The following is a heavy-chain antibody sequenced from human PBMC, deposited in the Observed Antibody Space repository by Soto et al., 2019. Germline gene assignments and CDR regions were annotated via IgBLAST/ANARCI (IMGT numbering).Heavy chain of an antibody. Sequence: SETLSLTCTVSGGSISSYYWSWIRQPPGKGLEKIGYIYYSGSTNFIPSLKSRVTISVDTSKNHFSLKLSSVTAADTALYYCARDFKIGYYGPIDGGMDVWGQGTTVTVSS. D-gene: IGHD3-10*01. J-gene: IGHJ6*02. CDR1: GGSISSYY. CDR2: IYYSGST. V-gene: IGHV4-59*01. CDR3: ARDFKIGYYGPIDGGMDV.